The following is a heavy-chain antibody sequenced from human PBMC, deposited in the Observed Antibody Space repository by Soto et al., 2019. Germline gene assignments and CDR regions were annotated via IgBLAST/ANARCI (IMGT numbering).Heavy chain of an antibody. Sequence: LSLTCTVSGGSISSGGYYWSWIRQHPGKGLEWIGYIYYSGSTYYNPSLKSRVTISVDTSKNQFSLKLSSVTAADTAVYYCARDRGCSSTSCLYGMDVWGQGTTVTVSS. V-gene: IGHV4-31*03. D-gene: IGHD2-2*01. J-gene: IGHJ6*02. CDR3: ARDRGCSSTSCLYGMDV. CDR1: GGSISSGGYY. CDR2: IYYSGST.